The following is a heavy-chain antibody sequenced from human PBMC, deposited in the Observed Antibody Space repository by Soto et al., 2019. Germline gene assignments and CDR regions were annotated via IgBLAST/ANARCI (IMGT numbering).Heavy chain of an antibody. CDR2: INPNSGGT. CDR1: GYTFTGYY. CDR3: ARSTLGSDFWSGYINWFDP. Sequence: ASVKVSCKASGYTFTGYYMHWVRQAPGQGLEWMGWINPNSGGTNYAQKFQGWVTMTRDTSISTAYMELSRLRSDDTAVYYCARSTLGSDFWSGYINWFDPWGQGTLVPVSS. J-gene: IGHJ5*02. V-gene: IGHV1-2*04. D-gene: IGHD3-3*01.